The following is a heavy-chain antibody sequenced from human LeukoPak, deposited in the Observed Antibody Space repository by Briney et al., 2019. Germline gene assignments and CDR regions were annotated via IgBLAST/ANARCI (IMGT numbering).Heavy chain of an antibody. CDR3: VVDLSGSADY. CDR1: GFTFSNYA. V-gene: IGHV3-23*01. Sequence: GGSLRLSCAASGFTFSNYAMSWVRQVPGKGLEWVSVISPSGGSKYYADSVRGRFTIARDNSKTTLYLQMNSLRTEDSALYYCVVDLSGSADYWGQGTLVTVSS. CDR2: ISPSGGSK. D-gene: IGHD3-10*01. J-gene: IGHJ4*02.